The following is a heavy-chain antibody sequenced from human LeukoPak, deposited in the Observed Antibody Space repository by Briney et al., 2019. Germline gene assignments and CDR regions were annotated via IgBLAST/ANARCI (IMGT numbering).Heavy chain of an antibody. J-gene: IGHJ4*02. V-gene: IGHV5-51*01. CDR3: ARHSPYCSGGSCYWFDY. CDR2: IYPGDSDT. Sequence: GESLKISCKGSGYSFTSYWIGWVRQMPGKGLEWMGIIYPGDSDTRYSPSLQGQVTISADKSISTAYLQWSSLKASDTAMYYCARHSPYCSGGSCYWFDYWGQGTLVTVSS. CDR1: GYSFTSYW. D-gene: IGHD2-15*01.